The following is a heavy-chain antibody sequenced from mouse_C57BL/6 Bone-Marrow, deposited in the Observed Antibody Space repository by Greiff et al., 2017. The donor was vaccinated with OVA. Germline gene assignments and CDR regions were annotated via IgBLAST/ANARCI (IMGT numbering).Heavy chain of an antibody. CDR1: GYTFTDYY. CDR3: ARGEFTTVVPYWYFDV. CDR2: INPYNGGT. D-gene: IGHD1-1*01. J-gene: IGHJ1*03. V-gene: IGHV1-19*01. Sequence: EVQLQESGPVLVKPGASVKMSCKASGYTFTDYYMNWVKQSHGKSLEWIGVINPYNGGTSYNQKFKGKATLTVDKSSSTAYMELNSLTSEDSAVYYCARGEFTTVVPYWYFDVWGTGTTVTVSS.